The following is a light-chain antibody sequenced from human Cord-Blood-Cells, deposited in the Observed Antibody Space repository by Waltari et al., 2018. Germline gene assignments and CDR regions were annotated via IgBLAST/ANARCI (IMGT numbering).Light chain of an antibody. CDR2: EGS. V-gene: IGLV2-23*01. Sequence: QSALTQPASVPGSPGQSITISCTGTSSAVGSYNLVSWYQQHPGKAPKLMIDEGSKRPAGVSNRFSGSKSGNTAFLTSSGLQAEDEADYYCCSYAGSSTWVFGGGTKLTVL. J-gene: IGLJ3*02. CDR3: CSYAGSSTWV. CDR1: SSAVGSYNL.